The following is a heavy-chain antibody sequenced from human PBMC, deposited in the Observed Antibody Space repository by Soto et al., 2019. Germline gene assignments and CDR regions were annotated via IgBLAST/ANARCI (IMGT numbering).Heavy chain of an antibody. V-gene: IGHV3-21*01. Sequence: WGSLRLSCAASGFTFSDYSMTWVRQAPGKGLEWVSSISSSSSYIYYADSLKGRFTISRDNAKNSVYLQMNSLRAEDTAVYYCASDSSGYREDYYYYGMDVWGQGTTVTVS. D-gene: IGHD3-22*01. CDR1: GFTFSDYS. J-gene: IGHJ6*02. CDR2: ISSSSSYI. CDR3: ASDSSGYREDYYYYGMDV.